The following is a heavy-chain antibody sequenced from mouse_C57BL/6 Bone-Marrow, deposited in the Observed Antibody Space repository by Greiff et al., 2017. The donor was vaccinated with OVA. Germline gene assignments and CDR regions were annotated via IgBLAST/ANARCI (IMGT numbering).Heavy chain of an antibody. V-gene: IGHV7-1*01. CDR1: GFTFSDFY. CDR3: ARDASWLNAMDY. Sequence: EVKLVESGGGLVQSGRSLRLSCATSGFTFSDFYMEWVRQAPGKGLEWIAASRNKANDYTTEYSASVKGRFIVSRDTSQSILYLQMNALRAEDTDIYDCARDASWLNAMDYWGQGTSVTVSS. D-gene: IGHD2-2*01. J-gene: IGHJ4*01. CDR2: SRNKANDYTT.